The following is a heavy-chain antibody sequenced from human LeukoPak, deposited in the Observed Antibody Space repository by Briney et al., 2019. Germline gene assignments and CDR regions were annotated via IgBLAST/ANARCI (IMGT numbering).Heavy chain of an antibody. CDR2: INHSGST. CDR1: GGSFSGYY. D-gene: IGHD2-2*01. CDR3: ARGGIVVVPAAIRYFDY. Sequence: LETLSLTCAVYGGSFSGYYWSWIRQPPGKGLEWIGEINHSGSTNYNPSLKSRVTISVDTSKNQFSLKLSSVTAADTAVYYCARGGIVVVPAAIRYFDYWGQGTLVTVSS. V-gene: IGHV4-34*01. J-gene: IGHJ4*02.